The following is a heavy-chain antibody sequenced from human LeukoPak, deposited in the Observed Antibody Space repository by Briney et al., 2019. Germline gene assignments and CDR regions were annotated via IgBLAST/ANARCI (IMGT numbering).Heavy chain of an antibody. V-gene: IGHV1-2*02. CDR2: INPNNGGT. CDR1: GFTFTGYY. J-gene: IGHJ4*02. D-gene: IGHD6-13*01. CDR3: ARVDKQQLVRENY. Sequence: ASVKVSCKASGFTFTGYYFHRVRQAPGQGLEWVGWINPNNGGTNYAQKFQGRVTITRDTSISTAYMEMSSLRSDDTAVYYCARVDKQQLVRENYWGQGTLVTVSS.